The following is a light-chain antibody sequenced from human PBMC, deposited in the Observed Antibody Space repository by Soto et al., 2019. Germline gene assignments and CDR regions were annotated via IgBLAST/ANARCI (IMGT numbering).Light chain of an antibody. Sequence: EIVITQSPATLSVSPGERATLSCRASQSISVELAWYQQRPGQPPRLLIYGVSTTATGVPVRFSGSGGGSDVTLCVSGLLSEDFGVCFFQQGQDWPLTFCRGTRL. CDR1: QSISVE. V-gene: IGKV3-15*01. CDR3: QQGQDWPLT. J-gene: IGKJ2*01. CDR2: GVS.